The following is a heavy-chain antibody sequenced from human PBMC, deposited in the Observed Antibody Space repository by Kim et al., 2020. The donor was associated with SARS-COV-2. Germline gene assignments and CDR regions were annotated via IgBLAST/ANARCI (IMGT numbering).Heavy chain of an antibody. CDR1: GGTFSSYA. J-gene: IGHJ6*02. Sequence: SVKVSCEASGGTFSSYAINWVRQAPGQGLEWMAGIIPILRTPNYAQKFQGRVTITADESTRTAYMELSSLRSEDTAMYYCATSGPGQLGSLHHHYYGMDVWGQGTTVTVSS. CDR2: IIPILRTP. V-gene: IGHV1-69*13. CDR3: ATSGPGQLGSLHHHYYGMDV. D-gene: IGHD1-1*01.